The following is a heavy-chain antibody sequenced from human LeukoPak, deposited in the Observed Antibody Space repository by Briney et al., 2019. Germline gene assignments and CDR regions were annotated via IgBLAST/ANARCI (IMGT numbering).Heavy chain of an antibody. CDR2: IYYSGNT. Sequence: PSETLSLTCTVSGGSISSNTYYWGWIRQPPGKGLEWIGSIYYSGNTYYDPSLKSRVTISVDTSKNQFSLKLSSVTAADTAVYYCAAEGYSSGWYGAAFDIWGQGTMVTVSS. J-gene: IGHJ3*02. V-gene: IGHV4-39*07. CDR1: GGSISSNTYY. CDR3: AAEGYSSGWYGAAFDI. D-gene: IGHD6-19*01.